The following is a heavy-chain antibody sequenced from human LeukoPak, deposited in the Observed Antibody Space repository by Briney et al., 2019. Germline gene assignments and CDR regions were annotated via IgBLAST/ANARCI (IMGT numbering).Heavy chain of an antibody. CDR1: GYTFTSYG. CDR3: ATDSGWYSGDAFDI. D-gene: IGHD6-19*01. Sequence: ASVKVSCKASGYTFTSYGISWVRQAPGQGLEWMGWISAYNGNTNYAQKFQGRVTMTEDTSTDTAYMELSSLRSEDTAVYYCATDSGWYSGDAFDIWGQGTMVTVSS. CDR2: ISAYNGNT. J-gene: IGHJ3*02. V-gene: IGHV1-18*01.